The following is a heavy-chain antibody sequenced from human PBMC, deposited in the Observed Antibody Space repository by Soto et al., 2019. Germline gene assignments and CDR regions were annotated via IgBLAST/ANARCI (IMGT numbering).Heavy chain of an antibody. D-gene: IGHD6-19*01. V-gene: IGHV3-7*05. Sequence: GGSLRLSCAASGFTFSDYWMSWVRQAPGKGLEWVANIKQDGSEEHYVDSVRGRFTISRDNAKSSLYLQMNSLTAEDTAVYYCARDLLAEQWLVWVFDHWGQGTLVTVSS. J-gene: IGHJ4*02. CDR3: ARDLLAEQWLVWVFDH. CDR1: GFTFSDYW. CDR2: IKQDGSEE.